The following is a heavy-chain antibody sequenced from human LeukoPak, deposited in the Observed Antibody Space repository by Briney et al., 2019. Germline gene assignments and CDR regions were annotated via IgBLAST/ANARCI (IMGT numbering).Heavy chain of an antibody. J-gene: IGHJ3*02. CDR1: GFSLSTSGMY. CDR2: IAWDDDK. V-gene: IGHV2-70*11. Sequence: SGPTLVNSTQTLTLTCTFSGFSLSTSGMYVIWIRQPPGKALECLARIAWDDDKYYSTSLKTRLTISKDTSRNQVVLTMTNMDPVDTATYYCARTLLSGESPHAFDIWGQGTMVTVSS. D-gene: IGHD7-27*01. CDR3: ARTLLSGESPHAFDI.